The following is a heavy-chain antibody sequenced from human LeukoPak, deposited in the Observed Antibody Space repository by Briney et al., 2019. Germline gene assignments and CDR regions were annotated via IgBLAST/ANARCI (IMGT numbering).Heavy chain of an antibody. D-gene: IGHD1-26*01. J-gene: IGHJ4*02. V-gene: IGHV3-23*01. CDR2: IERSSGHT. CDR3: AKGFVDPSGSLGFDY. Sequence: GGSLRLSCVGSGFTLGSYSMNWVRQAPGKGLEWVSLIERSSGHTFYADSVRGRFTISRDNSKNTLYLQVNSLRAEDTAVYYCAKGFVDPSGSLGFDYWGQGTLVTVSS. CDR1: GFTLGSYS.